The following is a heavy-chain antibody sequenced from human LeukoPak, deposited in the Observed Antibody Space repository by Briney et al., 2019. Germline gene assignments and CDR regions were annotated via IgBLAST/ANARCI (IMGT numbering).Heavy chain of an antibody. J-gene: IGHJ5*02. CDR1: GLTSSDYY. CDR3: AGTMVRGNWFDP. V-gene: IGHV3-11*03. CDR2: ISSSSSYT. Sequence: VGTLRPSSAVSGLTSSDYYMSWICQAPGKGLEWVSYISSSSSYTNYADSVKGRFTISRDNAKNSLYLQMNSLRAEDTAVYYWAGTMVRGNWFDPWGQGTLVTVSS. D-gene: IGHD3-10*01.